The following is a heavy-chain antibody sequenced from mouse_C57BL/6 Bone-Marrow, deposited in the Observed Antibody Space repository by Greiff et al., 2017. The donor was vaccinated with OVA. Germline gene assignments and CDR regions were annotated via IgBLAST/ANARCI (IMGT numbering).Heavy chain of an antibody. Sequence: EVHLVESGGGLVKPGGSLKLSCAASGFTFSSYAMSWVRQTPEKRLEWVATISDGGSYTYYPDNVKGRFTISRDNAKNNLYPQMSHLKSEDTAMYYCARGGLWPSMDYWGQGTSVTVSS. J-gene: IGHJ4*01. CDR2: ISDGGSYT. CDR1: GFTFSSYA. V-gene: IGHV5-4*01. D-gene: IGHD1-1*02. CDR3: ARGGLWPSMDY.